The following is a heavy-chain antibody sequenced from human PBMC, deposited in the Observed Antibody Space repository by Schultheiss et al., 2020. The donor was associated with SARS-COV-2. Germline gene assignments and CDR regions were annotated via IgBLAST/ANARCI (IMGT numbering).Heavy chain of an antibody. D-gene: IGHD1-1*01. CDR1: GFTVSSNY. J-gene: IGHJ6*02. V-gene: IGHV3-53*01. CDR3: ARGESKRNMDV. Sequence: GESLKISCAASGFTVSSNYMTWVRQAPGKGLEWVSLIYSGGSTYYADSVKGRFTISRDSSRNTLYLQMNSLRDEDTAVYYCARGESKRNMDVWGQGTTVTVSS. CDR2: IYSGGST.